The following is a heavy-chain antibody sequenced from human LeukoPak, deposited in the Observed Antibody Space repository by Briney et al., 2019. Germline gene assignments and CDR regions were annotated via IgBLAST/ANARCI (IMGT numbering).Heavy chain of an antibody. D-gene: IGHD3-22*01. CDR3: SRDGYYYDSSGSKRYFDY. V-gene: IGHV4-4*07. CDR2: IYTSGST. CDR1: GGSISSYY. J-gene: IGHJ4*02. Sequence: SETLSLTCTVSGGSISSYYWSWIRQPAGKGLEWIGRIYTSGSTNYNPSLKSRVTMSVDTSKNQFSLKLSSVTAADTAVYYCSRDGYYYDSSGSKRYFDYWGQGTLVTVSS.